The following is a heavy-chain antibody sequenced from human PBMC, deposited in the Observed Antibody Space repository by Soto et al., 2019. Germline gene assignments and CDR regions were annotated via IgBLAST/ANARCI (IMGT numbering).Heavy chain of an antibody. D-gene: IGHD3-3*01. V-gene: IGHV3-9*01. CDR2: VTWNSGNI. CDR3: IKDGLTSLFVVVYDGANI. Sequence: EVQLVESGGGLVQPGRSLRLSCVASGFTFGDYGMHWVRQAPGRGPEWVSGVTWNSGNIAYAETVKGRFTISRDNAKNSLYLQMNSLRAADTALYYCIKDGLTSLFVVVYDGANIGGHWTMVIVSS. CDR1: GFTFGDYG. J-gene: IGHJ3*02.